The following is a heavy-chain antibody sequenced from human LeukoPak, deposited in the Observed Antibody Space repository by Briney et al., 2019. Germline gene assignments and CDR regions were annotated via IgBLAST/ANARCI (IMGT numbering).Heavy chain of an antibody. J-gene: IGHJ4*02. CDR2: IYPGDSDP. Sequence: GGSLKISCKGSGCSFTSYWIGWVRRMPGKGLEWMGIIYPGDSDPRYSPSFQGQVTISADKSISTAYLQWSSLKASDTAMYYCARGPRQRWLQLWGDYWGQGTLVTVSS. CDR3: ARGPRQRWLQLWGDY. D-gene: IGHD5-24*01. CDR1: GCSFTSYW. V-gene: IGHV5-51*01.